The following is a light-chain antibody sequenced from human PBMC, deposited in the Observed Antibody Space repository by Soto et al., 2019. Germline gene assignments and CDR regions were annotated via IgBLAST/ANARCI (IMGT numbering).Light chain of an antibody. CDR1: QSVSYSY. CDR2: GAS. V-gene: IGKV3-20*01. CDR3: QQYGSSPHT. J-gene: IGKJ4*01. Sequence: EIVLTQSPGTLSLSPGERATLSCRASQSVSYSYLAWYQQKPGQAPRLLIYGASSRATGITDRFSGSGSGTDFTLTISRLEPEDFAVYYCQQYGSSPHTFGGGTKVEIK.